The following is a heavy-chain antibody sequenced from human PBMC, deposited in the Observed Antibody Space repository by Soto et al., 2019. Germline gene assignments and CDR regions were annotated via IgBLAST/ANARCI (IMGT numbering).Heavy chain of an antibody. J-gene: IGHJ5*02. CDR1: GGSVSSGSYY. CDR3: ARGRFGELLYPANWFDP. CDR2: IYYSGST. Sequence: SETLSLTCTVSGGSVSSGSYYWRWIRQPPGKGLEWIGYIYYSGSTNYNPSLKSRVTISVDTSKNQFSLKLSSVTAADTAVYYCARGRFGELLYPANWFDPWGQGTLVTVSS. D-gene: IGHD3-10*01. V-gene: IGHV4-61*01.